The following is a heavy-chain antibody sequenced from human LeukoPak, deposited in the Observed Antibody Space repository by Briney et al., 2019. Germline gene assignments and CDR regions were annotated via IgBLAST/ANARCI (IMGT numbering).Heavy chain of an antibody. CDR3: AKAWNYYDSSGPPVPWFDP. CDR1: GFTFDDYA. CDR2: ISWNSGSI. J-gene: IGHJ5*02. Sequence: GRSLRLSCAASGFTFDDYAMHWVRQAPGKGLEWVSGISWNSGSIDYVDSVKGRFTISRDNAKNSLYLQMNSLRAEDTALYYCAKAWNYYDSSGPPVPWFDPWGQGTLVTVSS. V-gene: IGHV3-9*01. D-gene: IGHD3-22*01.